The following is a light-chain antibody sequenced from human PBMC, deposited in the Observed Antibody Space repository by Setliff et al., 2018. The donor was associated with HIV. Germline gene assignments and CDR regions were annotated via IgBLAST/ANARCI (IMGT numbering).Light chain of an antibody. J-gene: IGLJ1*01. Sequence: QSALTQPRSVSGSPGQSVTISCTGTSSDVGGYNYVSWYQQHPGKAPKLMIYDVSKRPSGVPDRFSGSKSGNTASLIISGLQAEDEADYYCCSYAGSYTYVFGTGTKVTVL. CDR1: SSDVGGYNY. V-gene: IGLV2-11*01. CDR3: CSYAGSYTYV. CDR2: DVS.